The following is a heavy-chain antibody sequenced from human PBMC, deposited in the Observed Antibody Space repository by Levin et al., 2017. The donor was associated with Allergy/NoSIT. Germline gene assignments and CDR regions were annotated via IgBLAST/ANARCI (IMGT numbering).Heavy chain of an antibody. D-gene: IGHD2-2*01. J-gene: IGHJ6*02. CDR2: IWYDGSNK. Sequence: RGESLKISCAASGFTFSSYGMHWVRQAPGKGLEWVAVIWYDGSNKYYADSVKGRFTISRDNSKNTLYLQMNSLRAEDTAVYYCARGLNVHCSSTSCYYYYGMDVWGQGTTVTVSS. CDR1: GFTFSSYG. CDR3: ARGLNVHCSSTSCYYYYGMDV. V-gene: IGHV3-33*01.